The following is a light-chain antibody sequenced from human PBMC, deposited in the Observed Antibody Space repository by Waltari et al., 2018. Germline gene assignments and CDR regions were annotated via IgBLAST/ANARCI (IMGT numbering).Light chain of an antibody. CDR2: GAS. CDR3: QQYYSIPIT. Sequence: DIVLTQSPGTLSLFPGERATPSRRPSQSVNNNYLAWYLQKPGQAPRLLIYGASSRAIGIPDRFSGSGSGTDFTLTISSLQAEDVAVYYCQQYYSIPITFGQGTRLEIK. J-gene: IGKJ5*01. V-gene: IGKV3-20*01. CDR1: QSVNNNY.